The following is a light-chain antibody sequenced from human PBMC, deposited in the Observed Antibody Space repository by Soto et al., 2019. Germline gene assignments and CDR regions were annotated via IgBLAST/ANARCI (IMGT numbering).Light chain of an antibody. CDR3: SSYAGSSTLFV. V-gene: IGLV2-23*01. Sequence: QSVLTQPASVSGSPGQSITISCTGNSNDVWSYNLVSWYQQHPGKVPKLIIYQGGQRPSGVSSRFSGSKSGNTAFLTISGLQAEDEAEYFCSSYAGSSTLFVFGTGTKVTVL. CDR2: QGG. J-gene: IGLJ1*01. CDR1: SNDVWSYNL.